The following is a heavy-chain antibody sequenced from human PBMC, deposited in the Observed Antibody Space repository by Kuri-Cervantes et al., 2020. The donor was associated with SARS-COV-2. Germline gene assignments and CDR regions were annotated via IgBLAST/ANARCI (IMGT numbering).Heavy chain of an antibody. CDR3: GKVSWLQLWHRYSDS. CDR2: IYYSGST. D-gene: IGHD5-24*01. CDR1: GGSISSHY. Sequence: GSLRLSCTVSGGSISSHYWSWIRQPPGKGLEWIGYIYYSGSTNYNPSLQSRVTISLDTSNNQVSLRLTSATAADTAVYYCGKVSWLQLWHRYSDSWGQGTLVTVSS. V-gene: IGHV4-59*11. J-gene: IGHJ4*02.